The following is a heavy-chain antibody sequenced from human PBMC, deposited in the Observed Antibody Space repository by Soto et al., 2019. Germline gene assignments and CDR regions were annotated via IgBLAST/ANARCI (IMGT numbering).Heavy chain of an antibody. V-gene: IGHV4-34*01. D-gene: IGHD3-3*01. CDR1: GGSFSGYF. CDR2: ANDSGSR. CDR3: GRGLAPTIFGTVPAPNGFDP. J-gene: IGHJ5*02. Sequence: PSETLSLTCGVYGGSFSGYFWSCLRQTPGKGLEWLEEANDSGSRNYNPFLRGRLTISLDTSKNQFPLRLSSVTSADTAVYYCGRGLAPTIFGTVPAPNGFDPGGQGTQVTVSS.